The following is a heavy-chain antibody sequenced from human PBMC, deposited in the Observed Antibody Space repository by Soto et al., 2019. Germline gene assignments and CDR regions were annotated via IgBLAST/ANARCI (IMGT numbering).Heavy chain of an antibody. Sequence: QVQLVESGGGVVQPGRSLRLSCAASGFTFSSYGMHWVRQAPGKGLEWVAVISYDGSTKYYADSVKGRFTISRDNSKNTLYLQMNSLRAEDTAVYYCAKSRGSGNNGMDVWGQGTTFTVSS. CDR2: ISYDGSTK. CDR3: AKSRGSGNNGMDV. J-gene: IGHJ6*02. D-gene: IGHD3-10*01. V-gene: IGHV3-30*18. CDR1: GFTFSSYG.